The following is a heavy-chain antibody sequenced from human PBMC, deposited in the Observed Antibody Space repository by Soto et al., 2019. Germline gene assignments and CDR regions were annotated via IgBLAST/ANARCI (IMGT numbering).Heavy chain of an antibody. V-gene: IGHV3-66*01. CDR1: GFTVSSNY. J-gene: IGHJ6*02. CDR2: IYSGGST. CDR3: ARDLECGGDCYQRPYYYYGMDV. D-gene: IGHD2-21*02. Sequence: PGGSLRLCCAASGFTVSSNYMSWVRQAPGKGLEWVSVIYSGGSTYYADSVKGRFTISRDNSKNTLYLQMNSLRAEDTAVYYCARDLECGGDCYQRPYYYYGMDVWGQGTTVTVSS.